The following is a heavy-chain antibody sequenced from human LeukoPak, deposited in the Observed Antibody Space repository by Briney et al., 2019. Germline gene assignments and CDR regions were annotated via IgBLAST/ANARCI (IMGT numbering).Heavy chain of an antibody. D-gene: IGHD3-22*01. CDR1: GGSMSSSSYY. Sequence: SETLPLTCTVSGGSMSSSSYYWGWIRQPPGKGLEWIESIYYSGSTYYNPSLKSRVTISVDTSKNQFSLKLSSVTAADTAVYYCASDKYYYDSSGYYSNWFDPWGQGTLVTVSS. CDR3: ASDKYYYDSSGYYSNWFDP. CDR2: IYYSGST. J-gene: IGHJ5*02. V-gene: IGHV4-39*07.